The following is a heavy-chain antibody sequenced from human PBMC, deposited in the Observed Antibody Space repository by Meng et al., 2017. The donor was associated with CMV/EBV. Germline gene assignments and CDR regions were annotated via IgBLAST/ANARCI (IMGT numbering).Heavy chain of an antibody. V-gene: IGHV4-34*01. Sequence: GSLRLSCAVYGGSFSGYYWSWIRQPPGKGLEWIGEINHSGSTNYNPSLKSRVTISVDTSKNQFSPKLSSVTAADTAVYYCARGRGGSYPHPRPRWFDPWGQGTLVTVSS. CDR1: GGSFSGYY. J-gene: IGHJ5*02. CDR3: ARGRGGSYPHPRPRWFDP. CDR2: INHSGST. D-gene: IGHD1-26*01.